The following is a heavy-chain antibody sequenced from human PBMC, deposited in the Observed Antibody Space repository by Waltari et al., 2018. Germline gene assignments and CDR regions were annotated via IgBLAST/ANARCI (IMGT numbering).Heavy chain of an antibody. D-gene: IGHD3-3*01. V-gene: IGHV3-23*01. CDR2: ISGSGGST. CDR3: AKDGRITIFGVVIYGMDV. J-gene: IGHJ6*02. Sequence: EVQLLESGGGLVQPGGSLRLSCAASGFTFSSYAMSWVRQAPGTGLEWVSAISGSGGSTYYADSVKGRFTISRDNSKNTLYLQMNSLRAEDTAVYYCAKDGRITIFGVVIYGMDVWGQGTTVTVSS. CDR1: GFTFSSYA.